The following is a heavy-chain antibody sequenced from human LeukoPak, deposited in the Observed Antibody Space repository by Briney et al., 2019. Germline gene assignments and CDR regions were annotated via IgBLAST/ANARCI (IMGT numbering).Heavy chain of an antibody. J-gene: IGHJ4*02. V-gene: IGHV3-33*01. D-gene: IGHD6-19*01. CDR3: ARESGQQWLGGFDY. CDR1: GFTFSSYG. Sequence: PGGSLRLFCAASGFTFSSYGMHWVRQAPGKGLEWVAVIWYDGSNKYYADSVKGRFTISRDNSKNTLYLQMNSLRAEDTAVYYCARESGQQWLGGFDYWGQGTLVTVSS. CDR2: IWYDGSNK.